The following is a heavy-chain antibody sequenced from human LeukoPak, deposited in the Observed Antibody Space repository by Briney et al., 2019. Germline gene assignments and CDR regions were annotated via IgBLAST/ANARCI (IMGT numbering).Heavy chain of an antibody. CDR1: GYTFTSYY. V-gene: IGHV1-46*01. CDR3: AREKYYDFWSGYSGSFRGAFDI. CDR2: INPSGGST. J-gene: IGHJ3*02. D-gene: IGHD3-3*01. Sequence: ASVTVSCKASGYTFTSYYMHWVRQAPGQGLEWMGIINPSGGSTSYAQKFQGRVTMTRDTSTSTVYMELSSLRSEDTAVYYCAREKYYDFWSGYSGSFRGAFDIWGQGTMVTVSS.